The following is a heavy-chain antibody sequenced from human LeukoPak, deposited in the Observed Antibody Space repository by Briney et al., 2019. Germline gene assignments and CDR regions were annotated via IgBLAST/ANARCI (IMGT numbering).Heavy chain of an antibody. V-gene: IGHV3-74*01. CDR2: VNNDGSST. CDR3: ARDLNDLLQNYRSTWYPADY. D-gene: IGHD6-13*01. CDR1: GFTFSTYW. Sequence: PGGSLRLSCAASGFTFSTYWMNWVRQAPGKGLVWVSRVNNDGSSTSYADSVKGRFTISRDHTKNTLYLQMNSLRAEDTAVYYCARDLNDLLQNYRSTWYPADYWGQGTLVTVSS. J-gene: IGHJ4*02.